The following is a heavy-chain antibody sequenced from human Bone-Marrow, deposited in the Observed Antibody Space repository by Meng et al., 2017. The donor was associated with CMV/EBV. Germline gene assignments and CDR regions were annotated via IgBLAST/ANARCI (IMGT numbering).Heavy chain of an antibody. CDR2: IYSGGSST. D-gene: IGHD3-10*01. CDR1: GFTFSSYA. V-gene: IGHV3-23*03. Sequence: GGSMRLSCAASGFTFSSYAMSWVRQAPGKGLEWVSVIYSGGSSTYYAASVKGRFTISRDNSKNTLYLQMNSLRAEDTAVYYCAKAGEIFSSPGRDYHGMDVWGQGTTVTVSS. J-gene: IGHJ6*02. CDR3: AKAGEIFSSPGRDYHGMDV.